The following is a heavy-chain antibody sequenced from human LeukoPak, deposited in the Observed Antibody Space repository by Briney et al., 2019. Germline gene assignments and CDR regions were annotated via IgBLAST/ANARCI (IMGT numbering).Heavy chain of an antibody. CDR2: INPSGGST. D-gene: IGHD3-10*01. CDR1: GYTFTSYY. CDR3: ARGPRITLVRGGQWYYYMDV. Sequence: ASVKVSCKASGYTFTSYYIYWVRQAPGQGLEWMGIINPSGGSTNYAQKFQGRVTVTRDTSTSTAYMELSSLRSEDTAVYYCARGPRITLVRGGQWYYYMDVWGKGTTVTISS. J-gene: IGHJ6*03. V-gene: IGHV1-46*01.